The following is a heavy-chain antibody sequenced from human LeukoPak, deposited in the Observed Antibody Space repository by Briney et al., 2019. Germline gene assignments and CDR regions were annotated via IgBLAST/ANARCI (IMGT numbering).Heavy chain of an antibody. V-gene: IGHV3-23*01. J-gene: IGHJ4*02. CDR2: ILASGGGDST. D-gene: IGHD2-2*01. Sequence: GGSLRLSCAASGFTFKNQARSGVRQAPGRGREGVSAILASGGGDSTYTADSMKGRFTISRDNSKDMLYLQIDSLRAEDTAIYFCAKDGPWRPAAEWGQGVLLTVSS. CDR1: GFTFKNQA. CDR3: AKDGPWRPAAE.